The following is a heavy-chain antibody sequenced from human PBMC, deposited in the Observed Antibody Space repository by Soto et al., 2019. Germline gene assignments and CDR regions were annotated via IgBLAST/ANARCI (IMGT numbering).Heavy chain of an antibody. CDR3: AIMIFGLGTDH. D-gene: IGHD3-3*01. J-gene: IGHJ5*02. CDR2: IRSKAYGGTT. Sequence: PGGSQRLSSTASGFNFGDYAMSWFRQAPGKGLEWVGFIRSKAYGGTTEYYVDSVKGRFTISRDNAKKSLYLQMNSLRAEDTAVYYCAIMIFGLGTDHWGQGTLVTVSS. V-gene: IGHV3-49*03. CDR1: GFNFGDYA.